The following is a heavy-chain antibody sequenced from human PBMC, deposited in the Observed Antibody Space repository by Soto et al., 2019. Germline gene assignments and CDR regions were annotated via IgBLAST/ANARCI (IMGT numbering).Heavy chain of an antibody. Sequence: QVQLVQSGAEVKKPGASVKVSCKASGYTFTSYDINWVRQATGQGLEWMGWMNPNSGNTGYAQKFQGRVTMTRNTSISTAYMELSSLRSEDTAVYYCARGVGSSGWFSHDAFDIWGQGTMVTVSS. D-gene: IGHD6-19*01. V-gene: IGHV1-8*01. CDR2: MNPNSGNT. CDR3: ARGVGSSGWFSHDAFDI. CDR1: GYTFTSYD. J-gene: IGHJ3*02.